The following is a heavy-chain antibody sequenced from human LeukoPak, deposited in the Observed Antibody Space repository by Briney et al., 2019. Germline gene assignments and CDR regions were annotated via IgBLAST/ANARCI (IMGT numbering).Heavy chain of an antibody. CDR3: ARRYYYNLGSFPFDF. CDR1: GGPFSGYF. J-gene: IGHJ4*02. Sequence: SETLSLTRAVSGGPFSGYFWSWIRQSSGKGLEWIGEIHNSGTTNYNPSLNSRVTISEDTSKNQFYLNLSSVTAADTAVYYCARRYYYNLGSFPFDFWGQGTLVTVSS. V-gene: IGHV4-34*01. CDR2: IHNSGTT. D-gene: IGHD3-10*01.